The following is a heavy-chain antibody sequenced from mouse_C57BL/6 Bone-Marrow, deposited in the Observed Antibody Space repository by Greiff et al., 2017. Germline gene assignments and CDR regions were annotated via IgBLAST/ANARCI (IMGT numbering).Heavy chain of an antibody. J-gene: IGHJ4*01. V-gene: IGHV5-17*01. Sequence: EVQLQESGGGLVKPGGSLKLSCAASGFTFSDYGMHWVRQAPEKGLEWVAYISSGSSTIYYADTVKGRFTISRDNAKNTLFLQMTSLRSEDTAMYYCARFWALMDYWGQGTSVTVSS. CDR3: ARFWALMDY. CDR2: ISSGSSTI. CDR1: GFTFSDYG.